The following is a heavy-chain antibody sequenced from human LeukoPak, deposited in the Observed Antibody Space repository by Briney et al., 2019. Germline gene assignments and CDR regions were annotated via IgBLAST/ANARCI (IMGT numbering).Heavy chain of an antibody. V-gene: IGHV3-23*01. CDR3: AKRGVVIRVILVGFHKEAYYLES. CDR2: ISCSGGST. CDR1: GFTLSNYG. Sequence: PGGSLRLSCVVSGFTLSNYGMTWVRRAPGKGLEWVAGISCSGGSTNYADSVKGRFTISRDNSRHTLYLQMHSLRAEDTAFYFCAKRGVVIRVILVGFHKEAYYLESWGQGALVTVSS. D-gene: IGHD3-10*01. J-gene: IGHJ4*02.